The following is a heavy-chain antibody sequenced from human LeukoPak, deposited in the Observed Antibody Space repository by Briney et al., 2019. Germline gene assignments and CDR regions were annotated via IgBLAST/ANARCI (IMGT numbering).Heavy chain of an antibody. J-gene: IGHJ6*02. CDR3: TTDSYCSTTTCYASSNYYYGLDA. D-gene: IGHD2-2*01. CDR1: GFTVSNNY. V-gene: IGHV3-15*05. CDR2: IYRNADGGTT. Sequence: GGSLRLSCAASGFTVSNNYMSWVRQAPGKGLEWVGRIYRNADGGTTDYAAPVKGRFTISRDDPKNTLYLQMNSLKTEDTAVYYCTTDSYCSTTTCYASSNYYYGLDAWGQGTSVTVSS.